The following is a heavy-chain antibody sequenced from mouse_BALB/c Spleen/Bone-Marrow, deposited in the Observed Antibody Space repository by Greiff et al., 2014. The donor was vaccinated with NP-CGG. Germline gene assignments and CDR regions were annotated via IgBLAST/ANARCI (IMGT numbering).Heavy chain of an antibody. CDR1: GYTFSSYW. V-gene: IGHV1-9*01. CDR3: ARDWDPFAY. Sequence: QVQLQQSGAELMKPGASVKISCKATGYTFSSYWIEWVKQRPGHGLEWIGEILLGSGSTNYNEKFKGKATFTADTSSNTAYMQLSSLTSEDSAVYYCARDWDPFAYWGQGTLVTVSA. D-gene: IGHD4-1*01. CDR2: ILLGSGST. J-gene: IGHJ3*01.